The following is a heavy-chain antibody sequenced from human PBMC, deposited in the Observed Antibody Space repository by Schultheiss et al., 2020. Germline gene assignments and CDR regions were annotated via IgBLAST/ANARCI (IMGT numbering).Heavy chain of an antibody. V-gene: IGHV3-33*03. CDR1: GFTFSSYA. Sequence: GGSLRLSCAASGFTFSSYAMSWVRQAPGKGLEWVAVIWYDGSNKYYADSVKGRFTISRDNAKNTLYLQVNSLRPEDTALYYCTKGRSTSCFSPQDFWGQGTQVTVSS. CDR2: IWYDGSNK. CDR3: TKGRSTSCFSPQDF. J-gene: IGHJ4*02. D-gene: IGHD2-2*01.